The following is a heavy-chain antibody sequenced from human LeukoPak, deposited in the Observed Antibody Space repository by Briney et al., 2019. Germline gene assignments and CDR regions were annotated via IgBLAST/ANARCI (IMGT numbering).Heavy chain of an antibody. CDR3: ARDSSVHASGSYYYYMDV. D-gene: IGHD2-2*01. CDR2: ISSSSSYI. CDR1: GFTFSSYS. Sequence: GGSLRLSCAASGFTFSSYSMNWVRQAPGKGLEWVSSISSSSSYIYYADSVKGRFTISRDNAKNSLYLQMNSLRAEDTAVYYCARDSSVHASGSYYYYMDVWGKGTTVTVSS. J-gene: IGHJ6*03. V-gene: IGHV3-21*01.